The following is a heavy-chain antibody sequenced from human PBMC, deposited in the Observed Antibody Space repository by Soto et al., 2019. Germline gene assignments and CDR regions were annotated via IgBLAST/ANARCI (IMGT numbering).Heavy chain of an antibody. J-gene: IGHJ2*01. CDR3: AHTLSSADYVSWYFDL. CDR2: IYWNDDK. D-gene: IGHD3-16*01. V-gene: IGHV2-5*01. CDR1: GFALSTSGVG. Sequence: QITLKESGPTLVKPTQTLTLTCTFSGFALSTSGVGVGWNRQSPGKALEWVALIYWNDDKRYSPSLKSRLTITKDTSKNQVVLTMTNMDPVDTATYYCAHTLSSADYVSWYFDLWGRGTLVTVSS.